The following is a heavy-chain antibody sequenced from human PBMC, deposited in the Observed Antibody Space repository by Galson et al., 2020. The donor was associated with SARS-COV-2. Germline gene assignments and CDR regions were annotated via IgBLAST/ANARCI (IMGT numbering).Heavy chain of an antibody. Sequence: ASVKASCKASGYTFISFYIHWLRQAPGQGLEWMGVINPSGDITSYAQKLRGRVTVTRDMSTQTVYMELSSLTSEDTAVYYCAREWGDINSSVFDCWGKGSLVVVSS. D-gene: IGHD2-21*01. CDR1: GYTFISFY. CDR3: AREWGDINSSVFDC. V-gene: IGHV1-46*04. J-gene: IGHJ4*02. CDR2: INPSGDIT.